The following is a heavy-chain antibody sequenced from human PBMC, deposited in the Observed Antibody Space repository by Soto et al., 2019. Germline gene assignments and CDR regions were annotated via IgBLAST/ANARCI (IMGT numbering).Heavy chain of an antibody. CDR2: TYYRSKWDN. J-gene: IGHJ3*02. V-gene: IGHV6-1*01. Sequence: PSQTLSLTCAISGDSVSSKSVAYNWIRQSTSRGLEWLGRTYYRSKWDNDYAVSVKSRITINPDTSKNQFSLQLNSVTPEDTAVYYCARVGPMDAFDIWGQGTMVTVSS. CDR3: ARVGPMDAFDI. CDR1: GDSVSSKSVA.